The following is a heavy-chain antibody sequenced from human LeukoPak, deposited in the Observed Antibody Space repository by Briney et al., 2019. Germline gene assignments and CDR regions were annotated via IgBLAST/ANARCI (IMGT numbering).Heavy chain of an antibody. CDR3: ARGANWRIGMEV. CDR2: IIPLFGTA. Sequence: GASVKVSCTASEGTFSTYAISGVRQAPGQGLEWMGGIIPLFGTANYAQKFQGRVTMTEDESTSTAYMELNSLRSEDTAVYYCARGANWRIGMEVWGQGAKLIVSS. V-gene: IGHV1-69*13. CDR1: EGTFSTYA. D-gene: IGHD1-20*01. J-gene: IGHJ6*02.